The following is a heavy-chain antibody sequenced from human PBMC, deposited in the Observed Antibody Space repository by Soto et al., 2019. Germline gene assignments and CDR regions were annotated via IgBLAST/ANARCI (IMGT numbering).Heavy chain of an antibody. D-gene: IGHD2-2*01. Sequence: QVQLVESGGGVVQPGRSLRLSCAASGFTFSSYGMHWVRQAPGKGLEWVAVIWYDGSNKYYADSVKGRFTISRDDSKNTLYLQMNSLRAEDTAVYYCARVTAHQLLSPGMDVWGQGTTVTVSS. J-gene: IGHJ6*02. V-gene: IGHV3-33*01. CDR3: ARVTAHQLLSPGMDV. CDR2: IWYDGSNK. CDR1: GFTFSSYG.